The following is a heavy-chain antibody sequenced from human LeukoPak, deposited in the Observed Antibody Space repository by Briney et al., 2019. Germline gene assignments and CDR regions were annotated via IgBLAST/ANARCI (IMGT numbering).Heavy chain of an antibody. CDR2: IYYSGST. V-gene: IGHV4-61*01. CDR1: GGSVSSGSYY. J-gene: IGHJ5*02. D-gene: IGHD2-15*01. Sequence: PSETLSLTCTVSGGSVSSGSYYWSWIRQPPGEGLEWIGYIYYSGSTNYNPSLKSRVTISVDTSKNQFSLKLSSVTAADTAVYYCAEGYCSGGSCSPFDPWDQGTLVTVSS. CDR3: AEGYCSGGSCSPFDP.